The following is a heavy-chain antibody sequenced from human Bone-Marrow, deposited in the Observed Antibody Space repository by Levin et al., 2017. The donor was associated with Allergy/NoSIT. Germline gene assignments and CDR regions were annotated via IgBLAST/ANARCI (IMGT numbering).Heavy chain of an antibody. CDR3: ARAGRYDY. CDR2: IYETGST. V-gene: IGHV4-38-2*01. Sequence: SETLSLTCAVSGSSISSDYYWGWIRQPPGKGLAWIGNIYETGSTKYNPSLKSRVTISVDTSKNQFSLQLNSVTAADTAVYFCARAGRYDYWGQGALVTVSS. CDR1: GSSISSDYY. J-gene: IGHJ4*02. D-gene: IGHD3-9*01.